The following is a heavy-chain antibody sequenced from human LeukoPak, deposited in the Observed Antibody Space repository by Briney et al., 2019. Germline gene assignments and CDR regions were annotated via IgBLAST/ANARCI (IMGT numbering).Heavy chain of an antibody. Sequence: GASVKVSCKASGYTFTSYGISWVRQAPGQGLEWMGWISAYNGNTNYAQKLQGRVTMTTDTSTSTAYMELRSLRSDDTAVYYCARDMDCSSTSCYFRWFDPWGQGTLVTVSS. D-gene: IGHD2-2*01. CDR2: ISAYNGNT. J-gene: IGHJ5*02. CDR3: ARDMDCSSTSCYFRWFDP. V-gene: IGHV1-18*01. CDR1: GYTFTSYG.